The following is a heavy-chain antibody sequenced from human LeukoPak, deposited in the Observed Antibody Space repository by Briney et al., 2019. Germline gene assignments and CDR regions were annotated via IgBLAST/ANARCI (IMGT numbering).Heavy chain of an antibody. V-gene: IGHV3-23*01. CDR3: AKKGYYDGSGYYMYYFDH. J-gene: IGHJ4*02. Sequence: PGGSPRLSCAASGFTFSIYAMSWVRQAPGKGLEWVSAISGSGGTAYYADSVKGRFTISRDNSKNTLYLQMKSLRAEDTAVYYCAKKGYYDGSGYYMYYFDHWGQGTLVTVSS. CDR2: ISGSGGTA. D-gene: IGHD3-22*01. CDR1: GFTFSIYA.